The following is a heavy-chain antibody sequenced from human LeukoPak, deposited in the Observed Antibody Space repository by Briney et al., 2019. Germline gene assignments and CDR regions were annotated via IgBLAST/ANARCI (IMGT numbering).Heavy chain of an antibody. CDR1: GYSISSGYY. CDR2: IYHSGST. Sequence: SETLSLTCTVSGYSISSGYYWGWIRQPPGKGLERIGSIYHSGSTYYNPSLKSRVTISVDTSKNQFSLKLSSVTAADTAVYYCAREYSSSWPNWFDPWGQGTLVTVSS. CDR3: AREYSSSWPNWFDP. J-gene: IGHJ5*02. D-gene: IGHD6-13*01. V-gene: IGHV4-38-2*02.